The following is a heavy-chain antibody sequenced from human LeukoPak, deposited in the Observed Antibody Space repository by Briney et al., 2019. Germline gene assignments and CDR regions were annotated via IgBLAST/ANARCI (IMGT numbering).Heavy chain of an antibody. CDR1: GFTFSSYW. J-gene: IGHJ4*02. Sequence: GGSLRLSCAASGFTFSSYWMSWVRQAPGKGLEWVANIKLDGSEKYYVDSVKGRFTISRVNATNSLYLQMNSLIAADTAVYYCARGRSGWADYYFDDWGQGTLVTVSS. V-gene: IGHV3-7*01. CDR2: IKLDGSEK. D-gene: IGHD6-19*01. CDR3: ARGRSGWADYYFDD.